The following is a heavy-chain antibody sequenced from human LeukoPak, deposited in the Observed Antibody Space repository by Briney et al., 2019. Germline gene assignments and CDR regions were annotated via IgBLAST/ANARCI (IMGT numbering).Heavy chain of an antibody. D-gene: IGHD2-15*01. Sequence: PSETLSLTCTVSGGSISDYYWSWIRQPPGKGLEWIGETNHSGSTNYNPSLKSRVTISVDTSKNQFSLKLSSVTAADTAVYYCARAGVAGFDPWGQGTLVTVSS. CDR2: TNHSGST. CDR1: GGSISDYY. CDR3: ARAGVAGFDP. V-gene: IGHV4-34*01. J-gene: IGHJ5*02.